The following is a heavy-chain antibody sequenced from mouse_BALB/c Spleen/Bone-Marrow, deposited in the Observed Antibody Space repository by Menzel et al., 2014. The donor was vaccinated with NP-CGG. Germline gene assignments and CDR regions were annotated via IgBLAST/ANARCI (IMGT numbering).Heavy chain of an antibody. V-gene: IGHV1-82*01. J-gene: IGHJ2*01. CDR3: ARDGYGKKNYFDY. CDR2: IYPGDGGT. CDR1: GYAFSSSW. D-gene: IGHD2-1*01. Sequence: QVQLQQSGPELVKPGASVKISCKASGYAFSSSWMNWVKQRPGQGLEWIGRIYPGDGGTNYNGKFKGKATLTADKSSSTAYLQLSSLSYVDSAVYFCARDGYGKKNYFDYWGQGTTLTVSS.